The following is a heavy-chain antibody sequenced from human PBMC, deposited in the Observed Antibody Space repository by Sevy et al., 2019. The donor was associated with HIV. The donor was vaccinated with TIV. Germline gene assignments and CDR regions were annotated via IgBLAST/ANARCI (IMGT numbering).Heavy chain of an antibody. CDR3: ATNMVHAGAYDSYFDF. CDR2: IWYDGSTE. CDR1: QFNFDTYA. Sequence: GALRLSCVGSQFNFDTYAIHWVRQAPGKGLEWVSMIWYDGSTEYYADSVKGRFAISRDNSKNTVYLQMNSLTAEDTAVYYCATNMVHAGAYDSYFDFWGQGTLVTVSS. J-gene: IGHJ4*02. D-gene: IGHD3-10*01. V-gene: IGHV3-33*01.